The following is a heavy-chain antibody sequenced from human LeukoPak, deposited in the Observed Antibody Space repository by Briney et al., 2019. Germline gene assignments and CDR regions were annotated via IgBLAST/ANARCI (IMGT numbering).Heavy chain of an antibody. V-gene: IGHV1-18*01. Sequence: GASVKVSCKASGYTFTKYGITWVRQAPGQGLEWMGWISTYNGNTNYAQKLQGRVTITADESTSTAYMELSSLRSEDTSVYYCARDPWGEWIDAFDIWGQGTMVTVSS. D-gene: IGHD3-16*01. CDR3: ARDPWGEWIDAFDI. CDR2: ISTYNGNT. J-gene: IGHJ3*02. CDR1: GYTFTKYG.